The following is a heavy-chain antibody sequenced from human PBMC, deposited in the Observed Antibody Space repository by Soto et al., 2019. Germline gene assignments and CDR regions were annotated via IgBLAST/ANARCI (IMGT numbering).Heavy chain of an antibody. CDR3: ARRWGEGRVDY. V-gene: IGHV4-4*02. J-gene: IGHJ4*02. CDR2: IYHSGST. Sequence: QVQLQESGPGLVKPSGTLSLTCAVSGASISSSNWWSWVRQPPGKGLEWIEEIYHSGSTNYNPSHKRRVTISVDKSRNQFSLKLSSVTAADTAVYYCARRWGEGRVDYWGQGTLVTVSS. D-gene: IGHD3-10*01. CDR1: GASISSSNW.